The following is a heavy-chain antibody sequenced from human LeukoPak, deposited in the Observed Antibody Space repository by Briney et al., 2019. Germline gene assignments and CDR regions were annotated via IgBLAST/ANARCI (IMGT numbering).Heavy chain of an antibody. CDR1: GFTFSDYY. Sequence: GGSLRLSCAASGFTFSDYYMSWIRQAPGKGLEWVSYISSSGSTMYYADSVRGRFTISRHNSKNTLYLQMNSLRAEDTAVYYCSKGRTVTGTLALDYWGQGTLVTVSS. CDR3: SKGRTVTGTLALDY. V-gene: IGHV3-11*01. D-gene: IGHD6-19*01. J-gene: IGHJ4*02. CDR2: ISSSGSTM.